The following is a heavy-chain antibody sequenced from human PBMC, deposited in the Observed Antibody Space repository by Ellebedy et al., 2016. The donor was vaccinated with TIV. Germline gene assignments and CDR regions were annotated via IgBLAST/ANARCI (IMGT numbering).Heavy chain of an antibody. CDR2: INAGNGNT. J-gene: IGHJ6*02. Sequence: ASVKVSXKASGYTFTSYAMHWVRQAPGQRLEWMGWINAGNGNTKYSQKFQGRVTITRDTSASTAYMELSSLRSEDTAVYYCASGGAYYDILTGYLQAHYYGMDVWGQGTTVTVSS. V-gene: IGHV1-3*01. CDR1: GYTFTSYA. CDR3: ASGGAYYDILTGYLQAHYYGMDV. D-gene: IGHD3-9*01.